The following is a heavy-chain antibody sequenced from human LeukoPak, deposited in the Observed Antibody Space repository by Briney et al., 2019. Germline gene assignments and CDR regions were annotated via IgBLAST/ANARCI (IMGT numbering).Heavy chain of an antibody. CDR3: ARVLTPRGGYYYYYGMDV. CDR1: GYTFITYP. J-gene: IGHJ6*02. V-gene: IGHV1-3*01. Sequence: ASVKVSCKASGYTFITYPMHWVRQAPGQRLEWMGWINVGSGNTKYSQKFQGRVTITRDTSASTAYMEMSSLRSEDTAVYYCARVLTPRGGYYYYYGMDVWGQGTTVTVSS. CDR2: INVGSGNT. D-gene: IGHD3-10*01.